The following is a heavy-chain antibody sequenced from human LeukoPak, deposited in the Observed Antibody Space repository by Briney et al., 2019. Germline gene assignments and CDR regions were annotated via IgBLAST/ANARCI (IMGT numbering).Heavy chain of an antibody. D-gene: IGHD3-22*01. CDR2: IGSSSSYI. CDR3: ARAGGYDSSGYYPY. V-gene: IGHV3-21*01. CDR1: GFTFSSYS. Sequence: SGGSLRLSCAASGFTFSSYSMNWVRQAPGKGLEWVSSIGSSSSYIYYADSVKGRVTISRENAKNSVYLQMNSLRAEDTAVYYCARAGGYDSSGYYPYWGQGTLVTVSS. J-gene: IGHJ4*02.